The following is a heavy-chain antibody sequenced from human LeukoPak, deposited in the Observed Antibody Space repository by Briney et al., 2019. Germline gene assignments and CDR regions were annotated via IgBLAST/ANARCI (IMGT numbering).Heavy chain of an antibody. V-gene: IGHV3-30*02. CDR3: AKANYIWNDSPFDS. CDR1: GFTFSSYG. J-gene: IGHJ4*02. Sequence: GGSLRLSCAASGFTFSSYGMHWVRQAPGKGLEWVAFIRYDGSNKYYADSVKGRFTASRGNSKNTLSLQMNGLRVDDTAVYFCAKANYIWNDSPFDSWGQGALVTVSS. D-gene: IGHD1-1*01. CDR2: IRYDGSNK.